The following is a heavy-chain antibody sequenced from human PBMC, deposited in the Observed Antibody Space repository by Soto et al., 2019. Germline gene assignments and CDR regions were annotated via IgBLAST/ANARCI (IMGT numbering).Heavy chain of an antibody. V-gene: IGHV3-30-3*01. D-gene: IGHD4-17*01. Sequence: QVQLVESGGGVVQPGRSLRLSCAASGFTFSSYAMHWVRQAPGKGLEWVAVISYDGSNKYYADSVKGRFTISRDNSKNTLYLQMNSLRAEETAVYYCASSTTVVTTYYYYGMDVWGQGTTVTVSS. J-gene: IGHJ6*02. CDR3: ASSTTVVTTYYYYGMDV. CDR2: ISYDGSNK. CDR1: GFTFSSYA.